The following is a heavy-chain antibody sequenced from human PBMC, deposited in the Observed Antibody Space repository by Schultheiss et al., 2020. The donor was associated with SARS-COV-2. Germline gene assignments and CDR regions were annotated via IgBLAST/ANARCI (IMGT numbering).Heavy chain of an antibody. Sequence: SETLSLTCTVSGDSISIGDYYWTWIRQPPGKGLEWIGYIYYSGSTYYNPSLKSRVTISLDTSKNQFSLNVSSVTAADTAVYYCARAISVGGIIDYWGQGTLVTVSS. V-gene: IGHV4-61*08. CDR1: GDSISIGDYY. CDR3: ARAISVGGIIDY. J-gene: IGHJ4*02. CDR2: IYYSGST. D-gene: IGHD6-19*01.